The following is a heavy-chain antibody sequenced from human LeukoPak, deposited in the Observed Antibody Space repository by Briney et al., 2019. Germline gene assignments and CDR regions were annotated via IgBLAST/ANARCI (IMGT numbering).Heavy chain of an antibody. Sequence: PSETLSLTCTVSGGSISSSSYYWGWIRQPPGKGLEWIGSIYYSGSTYYNPSLKSRVTISVDTSKNQFSLKLSSVTAADTAVYYCARDRNDRANYYDSSGYYYVFDYWGQGTLVTVSS. J-gene: IGHJ4*02. CDR2: IYYSGST. V-gene: IGHV4-39*07. D-gene: IGHD3-22*01. CDR1: GGSISSSSYY. CDR3: ARDRNDRANYYDSSGYYYVFDY.